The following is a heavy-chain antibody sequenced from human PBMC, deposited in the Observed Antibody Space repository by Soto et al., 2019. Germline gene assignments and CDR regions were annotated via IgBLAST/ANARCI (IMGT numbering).Heavy chain of an antibody. CDR2: INPKSGGT. Sequence: ASVKVSCKASGYSFTDYHINWVRQAPGQGLEWLGRINPKSGGTSTAQKFQGWVTMTTDTSSSTASMELTRLTYDDKAIYYCARGDSTDCSNGVCSFFYNHDMDVWGQGTTVTVSS. D-gene: IGHD2-8*01. CDR3: ARGDSTDCSNGVCSFFYNHDMDV. J-gene: IGHJ6*02. CDR1: GYSFTDYH. V-gene: IGHV1-2*04.